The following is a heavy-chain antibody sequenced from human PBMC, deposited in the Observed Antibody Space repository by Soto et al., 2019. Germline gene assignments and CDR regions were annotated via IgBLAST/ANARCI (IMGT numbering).Heavy chain of an antibody. D-gene: IGHD1-1*01. CDR1: GGSISSGGYY. V-gene: IGHV4-31*03. Sequence: SETLSLTCTVSGGSISSGGYYWSWIRQHPGKGLEWIGYIYYSGSTYYNPSLKSRVTISVDTSKNQFSLKLSSVTAADTAVYYCARDRAGKPTYYYYGMDVWGQGTTVTVSS. J-gene: IGHJ6*02. CDR3: ARDRAGKPTYYYYGMDV. CDR2: IYYSGST.